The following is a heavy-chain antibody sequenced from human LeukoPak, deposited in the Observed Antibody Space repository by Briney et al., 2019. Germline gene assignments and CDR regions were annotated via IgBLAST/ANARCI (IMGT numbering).Heavy chain of an antibody. V-gene: IGHV4-59*01. J-gene: IGHJ4*02. CDR3: AKGGGYYFDY. CDR1: GGSISSYY. CDR2: IYYSGST. D-gene: IGHD3-16*01. Sequence: SETLSLTCIVSGGSISSYYWSWIRQPPGKGLEWIGFIYYSGSTNYNPSPKSRVTISVDTSKNQFSLKLSSVTAADTAVYYCAKGGGYYFDYWGQGTLVTVSS.